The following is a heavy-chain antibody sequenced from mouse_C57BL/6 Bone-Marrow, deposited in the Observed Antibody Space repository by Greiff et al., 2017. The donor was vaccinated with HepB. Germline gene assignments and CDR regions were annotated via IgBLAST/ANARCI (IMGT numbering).Heavy chain of an antibody. D-gene: IGHD2-3*01. Sequence: QVQLQQPGAELVKPGASVKLSCKASGYTFTSYWMHWVKQRPGQGLAWIGMIHPNSGSTNYNEKFKSKATLTVDKSSSTAYMQLSSLTSEDSAVYYCARSGYYSFAYWGQGTLVTVSA. V-gene: IGHV1-64*01. CDR2: IHPNSGST. CDR3: ARSGYYSFAY. CDR1: GYTFTSYW. J-gene: IGHJ3*01.